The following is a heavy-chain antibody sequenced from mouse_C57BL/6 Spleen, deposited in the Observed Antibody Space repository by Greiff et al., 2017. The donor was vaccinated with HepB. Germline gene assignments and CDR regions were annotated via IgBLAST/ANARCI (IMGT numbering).Heavy chain of an antibody. J-gene: IGHJ3*01. Sequence: VQLQQSGAELAKPGASVKLSCKASGYTFASYWMHWVKQRPGQGLEWIGYINPSSGYTKYNQKFKDKATLTADKSSSTAYMQLSSLTSEDAAVYYCAREGELWLEAWFAYWGQGTLVTVSA. D-gene: IGHD3-1*01. V-gene: IGHV1-7*01. CDR1: GYTFASYW. CDR2: INPSSGYT. CDR3: AREGELWLEAWFAY.